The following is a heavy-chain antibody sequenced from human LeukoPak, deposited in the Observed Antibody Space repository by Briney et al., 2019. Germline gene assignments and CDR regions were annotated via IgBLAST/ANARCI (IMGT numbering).Heavy chain of an antibody. D-gene: IGHD2-15*01. CDR1: GFTFSSYW. J-gene: IGHJ6*03. CDR2: IKQDGSEK. Sequence: GGSLRLSCAASGFTFSSYWMSWVRQAPGKGLEWVANIKQDGSEKYYVDSVKGRFTISRDNAKNSLYLQMNSLRAEDTAVYYCAKEVGVGHMDVWGKGTTVTVSS. V-gene: IGHV3-7*03. CDR3: AKEVGVGHMDV.